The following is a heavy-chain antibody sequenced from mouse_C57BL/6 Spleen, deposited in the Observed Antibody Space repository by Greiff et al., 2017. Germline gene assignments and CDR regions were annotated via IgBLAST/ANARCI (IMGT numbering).Heavy chain of an antibody. V-gene: IGHV1-55*01. D-gene: IGHD1-1*01. J-gene: IGHJ2*01. CDR3: ARVDYYGSSSYYFDY. CDR1: GYTFTSYW. Sequence: QVQLQQPGAELVKPGASVKMSCKASGYTFTSYWITWVKQRPGQGLEWIGDIYPGSGSTNYNEKFKSKATLTVDTSSSTAYMQLSSLTSEDSAVYYCARVDYYGSSSYYFDYWGQGTTLTVSS. CDR2: IYPGSGST.